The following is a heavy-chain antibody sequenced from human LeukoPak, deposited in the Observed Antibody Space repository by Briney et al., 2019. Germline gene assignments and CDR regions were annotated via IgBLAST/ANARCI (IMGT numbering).Heavy chain of an antibody. D-gene: IGHD1-1*01. J-gene: IGHJ4*02. Sequence: GGSLGLSCAASGFTFSSYGMHWVCQAPGKGLEWVAVIWYDGGNKYYADSVKGRFTISRDNSKNTLYLQMNSLRAEDTAVYYCAKLPSGGTGTALIDYWGQGTLVTVSS. CDR1: GFTFSSYG. CDR2: IWYDGGNK. V-gene: IGHV3-33*06. CDR3: AKLPSGGTGTALIDY.